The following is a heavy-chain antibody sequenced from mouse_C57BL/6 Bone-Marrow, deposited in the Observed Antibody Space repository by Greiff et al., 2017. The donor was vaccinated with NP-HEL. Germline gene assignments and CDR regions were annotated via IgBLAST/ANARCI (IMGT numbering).Heavy chain of an antibody. CDR2: IDPETGGT. J-gene: IGHJ1*03. CDR3: DLHLLWLRRGYFDV. Sequence: VQLVESGAELVRPGASVTLSCKASGYTFPDYEMHWVKQTPVHGLEWIGAIDPETGGTAYNQKFKGKAILTADKSSSTAYMELRSLTSEDSAVYYCDLHLLWLRRGYFDVWGTGTTVTVSS. D-gene: IGHD2-2*01. CDR1: GYTFPDYE. V-gene: IGHV1-15*01.